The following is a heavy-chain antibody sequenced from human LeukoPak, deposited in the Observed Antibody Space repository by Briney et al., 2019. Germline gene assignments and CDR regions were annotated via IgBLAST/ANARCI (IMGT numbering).Heavy chain of an antibody. Sequence: ASVKVSCKASGYTFTSYYMHWVRQAPGQGLEWMGIINPSGGSTSCAQKFQGRVTMTRDTSTSTVYMELSRLRSDDTAVYYCAREGPPRSRGVVAPYPPGWFDPWGQGTLVTVSS. CDR2: INPSGGST. CDR3: AREGPPRSRGVVAPYPPGWFDP. J-gene: IGHJ5*02. D-gene: IGHD2-15*01. CDR1: GYTFTSYY. V-gene: IGHV1-46*01.